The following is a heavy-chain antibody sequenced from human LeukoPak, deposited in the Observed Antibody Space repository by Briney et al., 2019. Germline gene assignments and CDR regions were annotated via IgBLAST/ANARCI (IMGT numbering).Heavy chain of an antibody. V-gene: IGHV1-18*01. J-gene: IGHJ4*02. CDR3: ARGMNRYYDSSGYY. Sequence: ASVKVSCKASGYTFTSYGISWVRQAPGQGLEWMGWISAYNGNTNYAQKLQGRVTMTTDTSTSTAYMELRSLRSDDTAAYYCARGMNRYYDSSGYYWGQGTLVTVSS. CDR2: ISAYNGNT. D-gene: IGHD3-22*01. CDR1: GYTFTSYG.